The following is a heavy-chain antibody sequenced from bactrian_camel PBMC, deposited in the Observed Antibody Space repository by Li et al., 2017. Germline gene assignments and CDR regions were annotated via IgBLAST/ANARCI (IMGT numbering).Heavy chain of an antibody. V-gene: IGHV3S59*01. CDR1: GYYNGYC. CDR2: ISIDGST. Sequence: DVQLVESGGGSVQAGGSLGLSCVYSGYYNGYCMGWFRQAPGKEREGVAAISIDGSTYYADSVKGRFTISRDRAKNTLTLRMNRLKPEDTALYYCATVDTVAKVRFGECSFGSWGQGTQVTVS. CDR3: ATVDTVAKVRFGECSFGS. D-gene: IGHD6*01. J-gene: IGHJ6*01.